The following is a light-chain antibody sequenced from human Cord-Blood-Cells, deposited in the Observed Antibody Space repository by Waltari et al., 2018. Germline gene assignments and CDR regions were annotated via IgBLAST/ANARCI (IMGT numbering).Light chain of an antibody. CDR2: EGS. J-gene: IGLJ1*01. V-gene: IGLV2-23*01. Sequence: QSALTQPASVSGSPGQSITISCTGTSSDVGSYNLVSWYQQHPGKATKLMIYEGSKRPSWVSNRFSGSKSGNTASLTIAGLQAEDEADYYCCSYAGSSTFYVFGTGTKVTVL. CDR3: CSYAGSSTFYV. CDR1: SSDVGSYNL.